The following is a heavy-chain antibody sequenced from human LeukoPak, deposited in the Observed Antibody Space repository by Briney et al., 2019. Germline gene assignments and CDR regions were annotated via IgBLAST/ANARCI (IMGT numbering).Heavy chain of an antibody. CDR3: ARGYAGYSSGWSRGGWFDP. CDR2: INHSGST. Sequence: SETLSLTFAVYGGSFSGYYWSWIRQPPGKGLEWIGEINHSGSTNYNPSLKSRVTISVDTSKNQFSLKLSSVTAADTAVYYCARGYAGYSSGWSRGGWFDPWGQGTLVTVSS. CDR1: GGSFSGYY. J-gene: IGHJ5*02. V-gene: IGHV4-34*01. D-gene: IGHD6-19*01.